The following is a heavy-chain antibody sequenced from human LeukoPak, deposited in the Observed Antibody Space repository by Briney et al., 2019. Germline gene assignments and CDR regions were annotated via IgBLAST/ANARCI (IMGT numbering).Heavy chain of an antibody. V-gene: IGHV3-33*01. D-gene: IGHD4-17*01. Sequence: GGSLRLSCAASGFTFSSYGMHWVRQAPGKGLEWVAVIWYDGSNKYNTDSVKGRFTVSRDNSKNTLYLQMNSLRVEDTAVYYCARGQDYGDSNWFDPWGQGALVPVSS. CDR3: ARGQDYGDSNWFDP. CDR1: GFTFSSYG. CDR2: IWYDGSNK. J-gene: IGHJ5*02.